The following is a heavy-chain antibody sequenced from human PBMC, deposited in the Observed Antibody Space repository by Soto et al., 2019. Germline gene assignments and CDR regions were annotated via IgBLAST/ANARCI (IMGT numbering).Heavy chain of an antibody. CDR3: AKVSTTHTFGPLDP. Sequence: GGSLRLSCAASGFTFDDYGMHWVRQAPGKGLEWVSGISWNSGSIGYADSVKGRFIISRDNAKNSVYLQMNNLRPEDTAFYFCAKVSTTHTFGPLDPWGQGTLVTVSS. D-gene: IGHD1-1*01. J-gene: IGHJ5*02. CDR1: GFTFDDYG. CDR2: ISWNSGSI. V-gene: IGHV3-9*01.